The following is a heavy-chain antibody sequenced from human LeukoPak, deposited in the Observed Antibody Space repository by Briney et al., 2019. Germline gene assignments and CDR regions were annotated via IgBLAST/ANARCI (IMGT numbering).Heavy chain of an antibody. CDR2: IKPDGSEK. V-gene: IGHV3-7*02. D-gene: IGHD3-22*01. CDR1: GFTFRAYW. CDR3: ANYYESSGFYD. Sequence: GGSLRLSCAASGFTFRAYWISWVRQSPGKGLEWVANIKPDGSEKNYVDSVKGRFTISRDNAKNSLFLQMNSLRAEDTALYYCANYYESSGFYDWGQGTLVTVSS. J-gene: IGHJ4*02.